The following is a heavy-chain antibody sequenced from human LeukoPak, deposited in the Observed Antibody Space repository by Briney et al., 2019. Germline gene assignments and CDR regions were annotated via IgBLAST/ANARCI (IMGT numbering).Heavy chain of an antibody. CDR3: ARDSNYYGSGSYLDY. Sequence: GGSLRLSCAASGFTFSSYAMHWVRQAPGKGLEWVAVISYDGSNKYYADSVKGRFTISRDNSKNTLYLQMNSLRAEDTAVYYCARDSNYYGSGSYLDYWGQGTLVTVSS. CDR1: GFTFSSYA. V-gene: IGHV3-30-3*01. D-gene: IGHD3-10*01. J-gene: IGHJ4*02. CDR2: ISYDGSNK.